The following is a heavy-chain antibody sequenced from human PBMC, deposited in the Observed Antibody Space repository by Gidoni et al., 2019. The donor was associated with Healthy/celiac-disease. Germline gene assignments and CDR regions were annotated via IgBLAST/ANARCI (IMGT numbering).Heavy chain of an antibody. CDR2: IDYSGST. V-gene: IGHV4-39*01. Sequence: QLQLQESGPGLVKPSETLSLTCTVSGGSISSSSYYWGWIRQPPGKGLEWIGSIDYSGSTYYNPSLKSRVTISVDTSKNQFSLKLSSVTAADTAVYYCARLWFGSSHDFDYWGQGTLVTVSS. D-gene: IGHD6-6*01. CDR3: ARLWFGSSHDFDY. CDR1: GGSISSSSYY. J-gene: IGHJ4*02.